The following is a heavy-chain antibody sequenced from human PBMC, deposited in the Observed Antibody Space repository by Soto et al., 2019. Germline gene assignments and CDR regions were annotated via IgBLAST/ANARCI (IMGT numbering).Heavy chain of an antibody. CDR1: GYTFTSYD. D-gene: IGHD3-3*01. CDR2: MNPNSVNT. V-gene: IGHV1-8*01. Sequence: QVQLVQSGAEVKKPGASVKVSCKASGYTFTSYDINWVRQATGHGLEWMGWMNPNSVNTGYAQKFQGRVTMTRNTSISTAYMELSSLRSEDTAVYYCARVYEGHYDFWMFDPWGQGTLVTVSS. J-gene: IGHJ5*02. CDR3: ARVYEGHYDFWMFDP.